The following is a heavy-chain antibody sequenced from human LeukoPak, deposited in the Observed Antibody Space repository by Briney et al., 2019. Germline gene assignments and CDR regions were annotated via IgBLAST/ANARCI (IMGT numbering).Heavy chain of an antibody. J-gene: IGHJ4*02. CDR2: IIPIFGTA. CDR1: GGTFSSYA. V-gene: IGHV1-69*06. CDR3: AIHAEVGLRYFDWLLY. D-gene: IGHD3-9*01. Sequence: ASVKVSCKASGGTFSSYAISWVRQAPGQGLEWIGGIIPIFGTANYAQKFQGRVTITADKSTSTAYMELSSLRSEDTAVYYCAIHAEVGLRYFDWLLYWGQGTLVTVSS.